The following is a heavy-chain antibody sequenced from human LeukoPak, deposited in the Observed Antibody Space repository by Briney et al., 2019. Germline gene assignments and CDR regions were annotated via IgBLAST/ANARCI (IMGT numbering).Heavy chain of an antibody. D-gene: IGHD3-22*01. CDR1: GGTFSSYA. J-gene: IGHJ4*02. CDR2: IISIFGTA. CDR3: ARAYYYDSSGYYLYYFDY. V-gene: IGHV1-69*06. Sequence: GGSVNVSCKASGGTFSSYAINWVRQAPGRGLEWMGAIISIFGTANYAQKFQGRVTITADKSTSTAYMELSSLRSEDTAVYYCARAYYYDSSGYYLYYFDYWGQGTLVTVSS.